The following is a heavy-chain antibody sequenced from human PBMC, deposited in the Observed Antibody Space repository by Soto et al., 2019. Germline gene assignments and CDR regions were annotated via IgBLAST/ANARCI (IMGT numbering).Heavy chain of an antibody. V-gene: IGHV5-51*01. D-gene: IGHD2-15*01. J-gene: IGHJ1*01. Sequence: GESLKISCKGSGYSFTSYWIGWVRQMPGKGLEWMGIIYPGDSDTRYSPSFQGQVTISADKSISTAYLQWSSLKASDTAMYYCARLGGYCSGGSCYSILATYFQHWGQGTLVTVSS. CDR3: ARLGGYCSGGSCYSILATYFQH. CDR2: IYPGDSDT. CDR1: GYSFTSYW.